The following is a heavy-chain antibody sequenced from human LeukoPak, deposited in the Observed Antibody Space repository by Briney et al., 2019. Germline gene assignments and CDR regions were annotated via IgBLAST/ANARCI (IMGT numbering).Heavy chain of an antibody. Sequence: GASVKVSCKASGYTFTGYYMPWVRQAPGQGLEWMGWINPNSGGTNYAQTFQGRVTMTRDTSISTAYMELSRLRSDDTAVYYCARDQSPEWELAYYFDYWGQGTLVTVSS. CDR1: GYTFTGYY. V-gene: IGHV1-2*02. J-gene: IGHJ4*02. CDR2: INPNSGGT. D-gene: IGHD1-26*01. CDR3: ARDQSPEWELAYYFDY.